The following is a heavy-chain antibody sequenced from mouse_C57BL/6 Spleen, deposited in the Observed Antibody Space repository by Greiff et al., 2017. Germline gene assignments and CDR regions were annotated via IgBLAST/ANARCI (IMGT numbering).Heavy chain of an antibody. CDR3: TRQTSVFDY. CDR1: GYTFTDYE. Sequence: VQLQQSGAELVRPGASVTLSCKASGYTFTDYEMHWVKQTTVHGLEWIGAIDPETGGTAYNQKFKGKAILTADKSSSTAYMELRSLSSDASAVYYCTRQTSVFDYWGTGTTLTVSS. J-gene: IGHJ2*01. CDR2: IDPETGGT. V-gene: IGHV1-15*01.